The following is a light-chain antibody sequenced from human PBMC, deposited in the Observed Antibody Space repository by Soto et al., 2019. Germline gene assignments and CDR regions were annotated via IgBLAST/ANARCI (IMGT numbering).Light chain of an antibody. J-gene: IGLJ3*02. V-gene: IGLV2-14*03. Sequence: QSALTQPASVAGSPGQSINIACTGTSSDVGGYNYVSWYQFHPGKAPRLVIYDVSIRPPAVSDRFSGSTSGNTASQTISGLQAEDEAYYYCSSYTATRTVVFGGGTKLTVL. CDR1: SSDVGGYNY. CDR3: SSYTATRTVV. CDR2: DVS.